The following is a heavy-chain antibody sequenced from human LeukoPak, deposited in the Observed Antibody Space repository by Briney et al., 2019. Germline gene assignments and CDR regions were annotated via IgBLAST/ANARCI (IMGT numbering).Heavy chain of an antibody. CDR2: IWYDGSNK. CDR3: ARGGHIAVTPLDP. Sequence: PGGSLRLSCAASGFTFSSYGMHWVRQAPGKGLEWVAVIWYDGSNKYYADSVKGRFTISRDNSKNTLHLQMNSLRAEDTAVYYCARGGHIAVTPLDPWGQGTLVTVSS. D-gene: IGHD6-19*01. V-gene: IGHV3-33*01. CDR1: GFTFSSYG. J-gene: IGHJ5*02.